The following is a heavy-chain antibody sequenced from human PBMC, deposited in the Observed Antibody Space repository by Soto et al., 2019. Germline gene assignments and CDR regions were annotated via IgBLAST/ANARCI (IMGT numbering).Heavy chain of an antibody. CDR3: ARYPVVVVGVWSPGRDYMDV. V-gene: IGHV4-39*01. Sequence: PSETLSLTCTVSGGSISSGSYYWGWIRQPPGKGLEWIGSIYYSGSTYYNPSLKSRVTISVDTSKNQFSLKLSSVTAADTAVYYCARYPVVVVGVWSPGRDYMDVWGKGTTVTVSS. CDR2: IYYSGST. D-gene: IGHD2-15*01. CDR1: GGSISSGSYY. J-gene: IGHJ6*03.